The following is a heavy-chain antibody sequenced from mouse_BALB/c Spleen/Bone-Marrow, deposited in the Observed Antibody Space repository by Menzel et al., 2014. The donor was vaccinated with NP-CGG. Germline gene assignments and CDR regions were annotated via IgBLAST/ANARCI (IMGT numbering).Heavy chain of an antibody. J-gene: IGHJ2*01. D-gene: IGHD4-1*01. V-gene: IGHV5-17*02. CDR2: ISSGSSNI. Sequence: EVMLVESGGGLVQPGGSRKLSCAASGFTFSSFGMHWVRQAPEKGLEWVAYISSGSSNIYYEDTVKGRFTISRDNPKNTLFLQMTSLRSEDTAMYYCTRGGNCDDFDYWSQGTTLTVSS. CDR3: TRGGNCDDFDY. CDR1: GFTFSSFG.